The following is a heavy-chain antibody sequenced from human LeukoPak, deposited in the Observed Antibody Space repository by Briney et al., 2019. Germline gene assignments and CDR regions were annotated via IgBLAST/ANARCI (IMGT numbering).Heavy chain of an antibody. CDR2: IYYSGST. V-gene: IGHV4-59*01. Sequence: SETLSLTCTVSGGSISSYYWSWIWQPPGKGLEWIGYIYYSGSTNYNPSLKSRVTISVDTSKNQFSLKLSSVTAADTAVYYCARVRGYSVSYYYYYMDVWGKGTTVTVSS. CDR3: ARVRGYSVSYYYYYMDV. CDR1: GGSISSYY. D-gene: IGHD5-12*01. J-gene: IGHJ6*03.